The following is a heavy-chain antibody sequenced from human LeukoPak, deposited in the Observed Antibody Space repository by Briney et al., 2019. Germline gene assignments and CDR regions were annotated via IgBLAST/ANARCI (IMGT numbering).Heavy chain of an antibody. Sequence: SSQTLSLTCTVSGGSISSGAFYNNWIRQRPGKGXEWIGYIXYXGXXXXXPSLKSRATMSVDTFMNQVSLKLSSLTAADTAVYYCAASSGVTLGRFWGQGTLVTVSS. CDR2: IXYXGXX. D-gene: IGHD3-16*01. J-gene: IGHJ4*02. CDR1: GGSISSGAFY. V-gene: IGHV4-31*03. CDR3: AASSGVTLGRF.